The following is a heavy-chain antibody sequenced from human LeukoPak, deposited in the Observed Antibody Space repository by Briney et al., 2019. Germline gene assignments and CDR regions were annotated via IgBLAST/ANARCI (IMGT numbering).Heavy chain of an antibody. J-gene: IGHJ6*02. D-gene: IGHD3-16*02. CDR3: ARDRSPYGMDV. V-gene: IGHV1-69*13. CDR2: IIPIFGTA. CDR1: GGTFSSYA. Sequence: ASVKVSCKASGGTFSSYAISWVRQAPGQGLEWMGGIIPIFGTANYAQKFQGRVTITADQSTSTAYMELNSLRSEDTAVYYCARDRSPYGMDVWGQGTTVTVSS.